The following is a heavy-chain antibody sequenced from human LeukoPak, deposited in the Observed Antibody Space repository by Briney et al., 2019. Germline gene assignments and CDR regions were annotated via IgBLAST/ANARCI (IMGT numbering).Heavy chain of an antibody. CDR3: ATNAKVGGARQY. J-gene: IGHJ4*02. Sequence: GGSLRLSCETSGFTVSDDWMHGVRRGPGKGLKWVSRINTDGTFTRHPESVQGRFTISRATAKNTLLLQTNSLRAEDTAVYYCATNAKVGGARQYWGQGTLVTVSS. CDR2: INTDGTFT. CDR1: GFTVSDDW. V-gene: IGHV3-74*01. D-gene: IGHD1-26*01.